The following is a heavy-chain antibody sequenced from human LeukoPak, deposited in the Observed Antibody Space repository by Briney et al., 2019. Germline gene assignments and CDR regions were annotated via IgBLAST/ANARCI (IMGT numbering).Heavy chain of an antibody. CDR1: GYTFTSYY. CDR3: ARGLEFLREGLDY. J-gene: IGHJ4*02. Sequence: GASVKVSCKASGYTFTSYYMHWVRQAPGQGLEWMGIINPSGGSTSYAQKFQGRVTMTTDTSTSTAYMELRSLRSDDTAVYYCARGLEFLREGLDYWGQGTLVTVSS. V-gene: IGHV1-46*01. CDR2: INPSGGST. D-gene: IGHD1-1*01.